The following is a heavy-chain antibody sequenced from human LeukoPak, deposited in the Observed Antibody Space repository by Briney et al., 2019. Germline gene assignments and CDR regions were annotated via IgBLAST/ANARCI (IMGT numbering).Heavy chain of an antibody. J-gene: IGHJ4*02. CDR3: ARDQSYYDILTGYYIYYFDY. CDR2: ISSSGSSI. D-gene: IGHD3-9*01. CDR1: GFIFDDFG. Sequence: GGSLRLSCAASGFIFDDFGMTWARQAPGKGLEWVSYISSSGSSINYADSVKGRFTISRDNANNSLYLQMNSLRAEDTAVYYCARDQSYYDILTGYYIYYFDYWGQGTLVTVSS. V-gene: IGHV3-48*03.